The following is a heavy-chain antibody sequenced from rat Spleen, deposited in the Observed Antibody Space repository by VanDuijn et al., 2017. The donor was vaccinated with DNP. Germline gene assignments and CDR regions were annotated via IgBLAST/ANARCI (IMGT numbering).Heavy chain of an antibody. CDR2: ITNTGDST. CDR1: GFTFNNYW. Sequence: EVQLMESGGGLVQPGRSLKLSCVASGFTFNNYWMSWIRQAPGKGLEWVASITNTGDSTYYSASVKGRFSISRDNAKSTLYLQMDSLRSEDTATYYCTTAKFGGLFDYWGQGVMVTVSS. J-gene: IGHJ2*01. D-gene: IGHD4-3*01. CDR3: TTAKFGGLFDY. V-gene: IGHV5-31*01.